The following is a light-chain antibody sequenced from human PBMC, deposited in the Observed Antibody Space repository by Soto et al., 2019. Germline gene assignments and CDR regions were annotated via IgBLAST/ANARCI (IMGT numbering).Light chain of an antibody. V-gene: IGKV3-15*01. CDR1: QSVSSN. CDR3: RLDHNRPPWT. CDR2: GAS. J-gene: IGKJ1*01. Sequence: EIVMTQSPATLSVSPGERATLSCRASQSVSSNLAWYQQKPVQDPRLLIYGASTRATGIPARFSGSGSGSEFTLTISSRLDPEFAANHCRLDHNRPPWTFGQGTKVDIK.